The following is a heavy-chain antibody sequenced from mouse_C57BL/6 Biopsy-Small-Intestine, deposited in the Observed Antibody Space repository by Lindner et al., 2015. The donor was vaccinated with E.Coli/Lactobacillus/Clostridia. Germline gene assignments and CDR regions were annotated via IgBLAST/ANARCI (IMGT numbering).Heavy chain of an antibody. J-gene: IGHJ1*03. V-gene: IGHV1-80*01. Sequence: VQLQESGAELVKPGASVKISCKASGYTFSNYWMNWVKQRPGKGLEWIGQIYPGDGDTNFNGKFKDQATLTADKSSFTAYMQLSSLTSEDSAVYFCARGSNWYFDVWGTGTTVTVSS. CDR1: GYTFSNYW. CDR3: ARGSNWYFDV. CDR2: IYPGDGDT.